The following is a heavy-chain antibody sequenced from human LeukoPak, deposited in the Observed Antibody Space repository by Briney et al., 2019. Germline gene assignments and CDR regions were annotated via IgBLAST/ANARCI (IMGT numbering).Heavy chain of an antibody. CDR2: IIPTLGIA. V-gene: IGHV1-69*04. J-gene: IGHJ4*02. CDR3: ARWGYCSSTSCYEADY. Sequence: SVKVSCKASGGTFSSYAISWVRQAPGQGLEWMGRIIPTLGIANYAQKFQGRVTITADKSTSTAYMELSSLRSEDTAVYYCARWGYCSSTSCYEADYWGQGTLVTVSS. CDR1: GGTFSSYA. D-gene: IGHD2-2*01.